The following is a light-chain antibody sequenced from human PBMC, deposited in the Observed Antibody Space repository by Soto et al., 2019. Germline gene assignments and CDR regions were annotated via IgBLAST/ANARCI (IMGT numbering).Light chain of an antibody. CDR2: QAS. CDR1: QSISSW. Sequence: DIQMTQSPSTLSASVGDRVTITCRASQSISSWLAWYQQKPGKAPKLLIYQASSLQSGVPPRFSGSGSGTEFTLSISSLQPDGFATYYCQSVVTFGGGTKVEI. J-gene: IGKJ4*01. V-gene: IGKV1-5*03. CDR3: QSVVT.